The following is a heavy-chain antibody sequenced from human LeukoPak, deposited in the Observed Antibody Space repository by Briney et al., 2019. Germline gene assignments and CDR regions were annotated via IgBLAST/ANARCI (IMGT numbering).Heavy chain of an antibody. J-gene: IGHJ4*02. CDR2: IYTSGIT. Sequence: PSETLSLTCSVSGVSISSGSYFWSWIRQPAGKGLEWIGRIYTSGITNYNPSLKSRVTISLDTSKNQFSLKLSSVTAADTAVYYCAREYTAVVFDYWGQGTLVTVSS. CDR3: AREYTAVVFDY. V-gene: IGHV4-61*02. CDR1: GVSISSGSYF. D-gene: IGHD5-18*01.